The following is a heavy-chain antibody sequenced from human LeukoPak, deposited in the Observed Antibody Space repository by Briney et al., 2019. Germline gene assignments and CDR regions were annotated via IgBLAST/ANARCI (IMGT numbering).Heavy chain of an antibody. V-gene: IGHV3-33*06. CDR3: AKAGSPHYYYYYMDV. CDR1: GFTFSSYG. CDR2: IWYDGSNK. J-gene: IGHJ6*03. Sequence: GRSLRLSCAASGFTFSSYGMHWARQAPGKGLEWVAVIWYDGSNKYYADSVKGRLTISRDNSKNTLYLQMNSLRAEDTAVYYCAKAGSPHYYYYYMDVWGKGTTVTVSS.